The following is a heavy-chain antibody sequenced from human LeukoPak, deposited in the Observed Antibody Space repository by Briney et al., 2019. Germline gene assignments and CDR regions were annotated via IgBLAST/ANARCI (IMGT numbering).Heavy chain of an antibody. CDR3: ARGNTAMDP. J-gene: IGHJ5*02. CDR1: GGTFSSYA. V-gene: IGHV1-69*13. CDR2: IIPIIGTA. Sequence: SVTVSCTASGGTFSSYAISWVRQAPGQGFEWMGGIIPIIGTANYAQKFQGGVTITADESTSTAYMELSSLRSEDTAVYYCARGNTAMDPWGQGTLVTVSS. D-gene: IGHD5-18*01.